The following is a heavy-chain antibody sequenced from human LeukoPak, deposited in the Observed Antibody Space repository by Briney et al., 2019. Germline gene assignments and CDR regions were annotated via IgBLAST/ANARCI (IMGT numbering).Heavy chain of an antibody. Sequence: SVRVSCRACGGTYRSYAISGVRQAPGQGLEWMGGIISILGTANYAQKFQGRVTITADESQRTDYVALSSQSSGDAPVCYWASNPYQLPLGVDYYYYMDDWGKGTPVTISS. CDR3: ASNPYQLPLGVDYYYYMDD. J-gene: IGHJ6*03. CDR1: GGTYRSYA. V-gene: IGHV1-69*13. CDR2: IISILGTA. D-gene: IGHD2-2*01.